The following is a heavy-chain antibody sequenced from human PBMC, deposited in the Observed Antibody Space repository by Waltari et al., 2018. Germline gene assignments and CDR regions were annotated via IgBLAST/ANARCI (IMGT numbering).Heavy chain of an antibody. CDR2: IRSTRSTI. J-gene: IGHJ1*01. V-gene: IGHV3-48*01. CDR1: GFTFSSYS. Sequence: EVQLVESGGGWVQPGGSLILSCADSGFTFSSYSMHWVRQAPGKGRAWVSYIRSTRSTIYFADSVKGRFTISSANAKNSLYLQMNSLRAEDTAVYYCAIYERKGYFPHWGQGPLVTVSS. D-gene: IGHD3-16*01. CDR3: AIYERKGYFPH.